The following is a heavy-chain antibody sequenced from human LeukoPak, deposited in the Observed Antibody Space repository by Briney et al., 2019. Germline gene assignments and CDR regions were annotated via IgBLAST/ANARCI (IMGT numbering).Heavy chain of an antibody. CDR3: ADYYYDSSGYYAGDY. V-gene: IGHV3-30-3*01. J-gene: IGHJ4*02. Sequence: PGRSLRLSCAASGFTFSSYAMHWVRQAPGTGLEWVAVISYDGSNKYYAAPVKGRFTISRDNSKNTLYLQMNSLRAEDTAVYYCADYYYDSSGYYAGDYWGQGTLVTVSS. CDR2: ISYDGSNK. D-gene: IGHD3-22*01. CDR1: GFTFSSYA.